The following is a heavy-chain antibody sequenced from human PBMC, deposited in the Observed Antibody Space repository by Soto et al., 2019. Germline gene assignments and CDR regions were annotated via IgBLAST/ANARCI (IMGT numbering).Heavy chain of an antibody. J-gene: IGHJ3*02. D-gene: IGHD3-22*01. CDR3: ARSSRSGYYYDSSGYYVAFDI. Sequence: EVQLVESGGGLVQPGGSLRLSCAASGFTFSSYSMNWVRQAPGKGLEWVSYISSSSSTIYYADSVKGRFTISRDNAKNSLYLQMNSLRDEDTAVYYCARSSRSGYYYDSSGYYVAFDIRGQGTMVTVSS. CDR1: GFTFSSYS. V-gene: IGHV3-48*02. CDR2: ISSSSSTI.